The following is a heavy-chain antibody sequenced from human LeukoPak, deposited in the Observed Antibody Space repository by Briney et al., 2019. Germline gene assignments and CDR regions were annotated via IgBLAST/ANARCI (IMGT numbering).Heavy chain of an antibody. CDR3: ARGGMVRGVLDY. CDR1: GFTFSDYY. CDR2: ISGRVNIS. V-gene: IGHV3-23*01. D-gene: IGHD3-10*01. Sequence: GGSLRLSCAASGFTFSDYYMSWIRQAPGKGLEWVSSISGRVNISYNADSVKGRFTISRDNSKNTLYLQINILRAEDTAVYYCARGGMVRGVLDYWGQGTLVTVSS. J-gene: IGHJ4*02.